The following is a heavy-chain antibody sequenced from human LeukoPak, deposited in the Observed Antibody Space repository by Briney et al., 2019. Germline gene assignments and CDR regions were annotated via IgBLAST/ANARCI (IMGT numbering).Heavy chain of an antibody. CDR2: ISAYNGNT. D-gene: IGHD5-24*01. J-gene: IGHJ4*02. CDR3: ARDGRDGYNEGIFDY. CDR1: GYTFTSYD. V-gene: IGHV1-18*01. Sequence: GASVKVSCKASGYTFTSYDINWVRQATGQGLEWMGWISAYNGNTNYAQKLQGRVTMTTDKSTSTAYMELSSLRSEDTAVYYCARDGRDGYNEGIFDYWGQGTLVTVSS.